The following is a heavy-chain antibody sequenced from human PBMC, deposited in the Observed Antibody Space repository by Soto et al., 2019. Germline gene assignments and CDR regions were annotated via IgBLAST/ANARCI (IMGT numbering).Heavy chain of an antibody. CDR2: ISYDGSNK. CDR1: GFTFSSYG. V-gene: IGHV3-30*18. CDR3: AKDRHSGYDTVDY. D-gene: IGHD5-12*01. J-gene: IGHJ4*02. Sequence: QVQLVESGGGVVQPGRSLRLSCAASGFTFSSYGMHWVRQAPGKGLEWVAVISYDGSNKYYADSVKGRFTISRDNSKNTLYLQMNSLRAEDTAVYYCAKDRHSGYDTVDYWGQGTLVTVSS.